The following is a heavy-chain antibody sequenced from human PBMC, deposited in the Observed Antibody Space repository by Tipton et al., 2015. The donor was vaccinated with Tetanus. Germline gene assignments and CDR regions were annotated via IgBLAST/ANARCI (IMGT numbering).Heavy chain of an antibody. CDR1: GGTFSSYA. CDR2: IIPIFGTA. D-gene: IGHD1-26*01. CDR3: ARAAYSGSHHDQDFDY. J-gene: IGHJ4*02. V-gene: IGHV1-69*01. Sequence: QSGAEVKKPGSSVKVSCKASGGTFSSYAISWVRQAPGQGLEWMGGIIPIFGTANYAQKFQGRATITADESTSTAYMELSSLRSEDTAVYYCARAAYSGSHHDQDFDYWGQGTLVTVSS.